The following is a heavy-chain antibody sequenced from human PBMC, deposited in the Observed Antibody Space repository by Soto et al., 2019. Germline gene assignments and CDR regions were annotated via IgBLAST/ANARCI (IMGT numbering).Heavy chain of an antibody. J-gene: IGHJ2*01. CDR1: GFAFSRFA. V-gene: IGHV3-30*09. CDR2: ISYDGTTK. D-gene: IGHD2-21*02. CDR3: VKDPCGDCLDWYFDL. Sequence: HLVESGGGVVQPGGSLRLSCAASGFAFSRFALHWLRQAPGKGLEWVALISYDGTTKYYPDAVKGRFAISRDNSNNTLYLEMDTRRPEYTAFDYCVKDPCGDCLDWYFDLWGHGTLVTVAS.